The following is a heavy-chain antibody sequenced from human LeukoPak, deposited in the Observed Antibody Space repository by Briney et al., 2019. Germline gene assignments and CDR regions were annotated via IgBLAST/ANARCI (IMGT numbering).Heavy chain of an antibody. J-gene: IGHJ3*02. V-gene: IGHV4-39*01. Sequence: SETLSLTCTVSGGSISSSSYYWGWIRQPPGKGLEWIGRIYYSGSTYYNPSLKSRVTISVDTSKNQFSLKLSSVTAADTAVYYCATLDRTTDAFDIWGQGTMVTVSS. CDR3: ATLDRTTDAFDI. CDR1: GGSISSSSYY. CDR2: IYYSGST. D-gene: IGHD1-1*01.